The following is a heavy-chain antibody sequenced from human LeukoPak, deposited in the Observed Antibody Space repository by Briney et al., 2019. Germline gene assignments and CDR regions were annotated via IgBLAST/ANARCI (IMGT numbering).Heavy chain of an antibody. Sequence: ASVKVSCKASGYTFTGYYMHWVRQAPGQGLEWMGWINPNSGGTNYAQKFQGRVTMTRDTSISTAYMELSRLRSDDTAVYYCARKTYIVATTLPLSPSYYYYYMDVWGKGTTVTVSS. V-gene: IGHV1-2*02. J-gene: IGHJ6*03. CDR3: ARKTYIVATTLPLSPSYYYYYMDV. CDR1: GYTFTGYY. CDR2: INPNSGGT. D-gene: IGHD5-12*01.